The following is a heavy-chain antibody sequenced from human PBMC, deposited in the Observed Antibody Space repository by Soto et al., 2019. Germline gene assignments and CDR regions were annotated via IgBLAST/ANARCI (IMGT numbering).Heavy chain of an antibody. J-gene: IGHJ3*02. CDR2: ISSSSSYI. V-gene: IGHV3-21*01. CDR1: GFTFSSYS. Sequence: PGGSLRLSCAASGFTFSSYSMNWVRQAPGKGLEWVSSISSSSSYIYYADSVKGRFTISRDNAKNSLYLQMNSLRAEDTAVYYCARDVRAARLSDDAFDIWGQGTMVTVSS. CDR3: ARDVRAARLSDDAFDI. D-gene: IGHD6-6*01.